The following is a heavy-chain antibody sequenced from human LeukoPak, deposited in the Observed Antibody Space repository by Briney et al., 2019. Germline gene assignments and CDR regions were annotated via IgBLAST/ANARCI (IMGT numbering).Heavy chain of an antibody. V-gene: IGHV4-61*02. D-gene: IGHD5-12*01. CDR2: TYTSGST. Sequence: PSETLSLTCTVSGGSISSGSYYWSWIRQPAGKGLEWIGRTYTSGSTNYNPSLKSRVTISVDTSKNQFSLKLSSVTAADTAVYYCARRDYSGYNTVWGQGTLVTVSS. CDR1: GGSISSGSYY. J-gene: IGHJ4*02. CDR3: ARRDYSGYNTV.